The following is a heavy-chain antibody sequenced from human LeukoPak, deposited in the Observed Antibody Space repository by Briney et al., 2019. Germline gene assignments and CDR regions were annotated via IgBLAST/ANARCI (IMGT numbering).Heavy chain of an antibody. CDR3: ARHTYCGGDCYDPTTYYFDY. CDR2: IIPIFGTA. J-gene: IGHJ4*02. CDR1: GGTFSSYA. D-gene: IGHD2-21*02. Sequence: SVKVSCKASGGTFSSYAISWVRQAPGQGLEWMGGIIPIFGTANYAQKFQGRVTITTDESTSTAYMELSSLRSEDTAMYYCARHTYCGGDCYDPTTYYFDYWGQGTLVTVSS. V-gene: IGHV1-69*05.